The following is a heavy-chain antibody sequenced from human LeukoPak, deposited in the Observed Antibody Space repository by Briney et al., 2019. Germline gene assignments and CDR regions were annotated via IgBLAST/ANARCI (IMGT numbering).Heavy chain of an antibody. J-gene: IGHJ4*02. CDR2: INHSGST. CDR3: ARDSGRVGAPAV. V-gene: IGHV4-34*01. CDR1: GGSFSGYY. Sequence: SETLSLTCAVYGGSFSGYYWSWIRQPPGKGLEWIGEINHSGSTNYNPSLKSRVTISVDTSKNQFSVKLTSVSAADTAVYYCARDSGRVGAPAVWGQGALVTVSS. D-gene: IGHD1-26*01.